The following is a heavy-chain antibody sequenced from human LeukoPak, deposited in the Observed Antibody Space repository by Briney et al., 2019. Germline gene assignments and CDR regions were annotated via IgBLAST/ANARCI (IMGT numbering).Heavy chain of an antibody. D-gene: IGHD4-17*01. CDR2: INHSGST. Sequence: SETLSLTCAVYGGSFSGYYWSWIRQPPGKGLEWIGEINHSGSTKYNPSLKSRVTISVDTSKDQFSLKLSSVTAADTAVYYCATTHPHDYGVPGAYWGQGTLVTVSS. V-gene: IGHV4-34*01. J-gene: IGHJ4*02. CDR3: ATTHPHDYGVPGAY. CDR1: GGSFSGYY.